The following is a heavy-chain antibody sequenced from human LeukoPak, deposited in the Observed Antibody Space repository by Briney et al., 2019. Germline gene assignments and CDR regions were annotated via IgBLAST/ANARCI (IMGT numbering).Heavy chain of an antibody. Sequence: GSLRLSCAASGFTFNSYWMNWVRQAPGKGLEWVANIKHDGAEKYYVDSVKGRFTISRDNAKSSLYLQMNSLRAEDTAVYYCASPYCSSTSCSTLHDFWGQGTLVTVSS. D-gene: IGHD2-2*01. CDR2: IKHDGAEK. J-gene: IGHJ4*02. V-gene: IGHV3-7*01. CDR1: GFTFNSYW. CDR3: ASPYCSSTSCSTLHDF.